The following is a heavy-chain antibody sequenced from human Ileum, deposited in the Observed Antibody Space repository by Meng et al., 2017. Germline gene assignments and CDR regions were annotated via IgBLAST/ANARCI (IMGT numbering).Heavy chain of an antibody. CDR1: GYTFTGYF. Sequence: ASVKVSCKASGYTFTGYFIHWVRQAPGQGLEWMGWINPNTGGTNYAQKFQGRVTMTTDTSISTAYMELSRMTSDDTAVYFCTCDQAAEHTGFDYWGQGTLVTVSS. V-gene: IGHV1-2*02. J-gene: IGHJ4*02. CDR2: INPNTGGT. D-gene: IGHD6-13*01. CDR3: TCDQAAEHTGFDY.